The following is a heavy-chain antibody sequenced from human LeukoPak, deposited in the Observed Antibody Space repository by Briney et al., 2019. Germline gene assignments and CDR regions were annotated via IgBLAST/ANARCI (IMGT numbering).Heavy chain of an antibody. D-gene: IGHD6-19*01. CDR3: AGVSFSSGWYRDY. J-gene: IGHJ4*02. CDR2: IYSGGST. V-gene: IGHV3-53*01. CDR1: GFTDY. Sequence: PGGSLRLSCAASGFTDYMTWVRQAPGKGLEWVSVIYSGGSTYYAASEKGRFSVSRDNSKNTVYLQMNSLRAEDTAVYYCAGVSFSSGWYRDYWGQGTLVTVSS.